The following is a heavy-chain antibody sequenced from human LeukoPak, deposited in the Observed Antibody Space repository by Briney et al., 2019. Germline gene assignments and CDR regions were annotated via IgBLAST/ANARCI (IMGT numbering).Heavy chain of an antibody. CDR1: GGSFSGYY. D-gene: IGHD6-6*01. CDR3: ARRPSIAARPGFDY. Sequence: SETLSLTCAVYGGSFSGYYWSWIRQPPGKGLEWIGEINHSGSTNYNPSLKSRVTISVDTSKNQFSLKLSSVTAADTAVYYCARRPSIAARPGFDYWGQGTLVTVSS. CDR2: INHSGST. V-gene: IGHV4-34*01. J-gene: IGHJ4*02.